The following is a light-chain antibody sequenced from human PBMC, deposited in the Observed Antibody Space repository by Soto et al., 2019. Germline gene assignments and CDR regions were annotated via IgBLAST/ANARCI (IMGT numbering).Light chain of an antibody. CDR2: DVS. CDR1: SSDVGANNS. J-gene: IGLJ1*01. CDR3: SSYTTSVTYV. Sequence: LTQPASVSGSPGQSFTISCTGTSSDVGANNSVSWYQQHPGKAPKLIIYDVSTRPSGISDRFSGSKSGNTASLTFSGLQAEDESDYYCSSYTTSVTYVFGTGTKVTVL. V-gene: IGLV2-14*03.